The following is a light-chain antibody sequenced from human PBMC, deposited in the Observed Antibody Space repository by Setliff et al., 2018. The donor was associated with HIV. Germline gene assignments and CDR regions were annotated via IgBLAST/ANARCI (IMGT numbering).Light chain of an antibody. V-gene: IGLV2-14*02. CDR1: SSDVGAYNL. CDR3: CSYTSSDTYV. J-gene: IGLJ1*01. CDR2: EVN. Sequence: QSALAQPASVSGSPGQSIAISCTGNSSDVGAYNLVSWYQQHPGKAPQLTIFEVNKRPSGVSDRFSGSKSGNTASLTISGLQAEDEADYYCCSYTSSDTYVFGTGTKVTVL.